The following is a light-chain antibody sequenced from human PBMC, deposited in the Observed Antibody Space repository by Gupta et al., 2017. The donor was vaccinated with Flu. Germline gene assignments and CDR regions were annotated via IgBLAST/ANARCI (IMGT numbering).Light chain of an antibody. CDR2: TAS. CDR3: QQNYSTPRT. Sequence: PSSLSASVGDRVTITCRASQSISSYLNWYQQRPGKAPNLLIYTASSLQSGVPSRFSGSGSGTEFTLTISSLQPEDFATYYCQQNYSTPRTFGQGTKVEI. CDR1: QSISSY. V-gene: IGKV1-39*01. J-gene: IGKJ1*01.